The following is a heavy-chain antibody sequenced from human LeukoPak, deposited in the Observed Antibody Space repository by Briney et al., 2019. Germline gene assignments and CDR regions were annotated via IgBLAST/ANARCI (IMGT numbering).Heavy chain of an antibody. J-gene: IGHJ6*02. CDR2: ISYDGSNK. CDR1: GFTLSSYA. CDR3: ARAEYCSGGSCYPPNYYGMDV. V-gene: IGHV3-30-3*01. Sequence: GGSLRLSCAVSGFTLSSYAMHWVRQAPGKGLEWVAVISYDGSNKYYADSVKGRFTISRDNSKNTLYLQTNSLRAEDTAVYYCARAEYCSGGSCYPPNYYGMDVWGQGTTVTVSS. D-gene: IGHD2-15*01.